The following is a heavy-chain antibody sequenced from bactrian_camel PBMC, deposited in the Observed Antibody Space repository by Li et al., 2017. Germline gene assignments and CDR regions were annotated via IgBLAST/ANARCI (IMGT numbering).Heavy chain of an antibody. CDR3: AAGFGDYNEYDVSFCHEYNY. CDR2: INAGGWST. D-gene: IGHD4*01. CDR1: GYTYSSSC. V-gene: IGHV3S1*01. Sequence: QVQLVESGGCSVQTGGSLRLSCVVSGYTYSSSCMGWFRQAPGKGLEWVSSINAGGWSTKYADSVKGRFSISRDNAKDTLYLRLNNLKTDDTAMYYCAAGFGDYNEYDVSFCHEYNYWGQGTQVTVS. J-gene: IGHJ4*01.